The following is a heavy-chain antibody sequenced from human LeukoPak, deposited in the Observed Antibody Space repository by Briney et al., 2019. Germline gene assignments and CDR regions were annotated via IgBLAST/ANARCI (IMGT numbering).Heavy chain of an antibody. CDR3: AKDEGSSWYPPSYYYGMDV. D-gene: IGHD6-13*01. CDR2: ISGSGGST. Sequence: PGGSLRLSCAASGFTFSSYAMHWVRQAPGRGLEWVSAISGSGGSTYYADSVKGRFTISRDNSKNTLYLQMNSLRAEDTAVYYCAKDEGSSWYPPSYYYGMDVWGQGTTVTVSS. V-gene: IGHV3-23*01. CDR1: GFTFSSYA. J-gene: IGHJ6*02.